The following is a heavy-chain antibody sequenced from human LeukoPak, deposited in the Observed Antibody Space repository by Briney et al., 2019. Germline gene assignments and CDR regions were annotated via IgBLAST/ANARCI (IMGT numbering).Heavy chain of an antibody. CDR1: GFTFSSYS. CDR2: ISSSSSYI. Sequence: GGSLRLSCAASGFTFSSYSMNWVRQAPGKGLEWVSSISSSSSYIYYADSVKGRFTISRDNAKNSLYLQMNSLRAKDTAVYYCAKSTTVTQRGYFDYWGQGTLVTVSS. D-gene: IGHD4-17*01. V-gene: IGHV3-21*01. CDR3: AKSTTVTQRGYFDY. J-gene: IGHJ4*02.